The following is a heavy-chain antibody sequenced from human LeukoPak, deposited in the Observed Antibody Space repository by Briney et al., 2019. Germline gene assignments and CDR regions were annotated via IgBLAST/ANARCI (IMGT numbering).Heavy chain of an antibody. J-gene: IGHJ6*03. D-gene: IGHD2-2*01. CDR2: MNPKSNDT. CDR1: GYTLTELS. CDR3: ARGPRGVTAAIPYYYYYMDV. V-gene: IGHV1-8*01. Sequence: ASVKVSRKVSGYTLTELSMHWVRQAPGKGLEWMGWMNPKSNDTGFAQNFQGRVTMTRNTSISTAYMELSSLRSEDTAVYYCARGPRGVTAAIPYYYYYMDVWGKGTTVTVSS.